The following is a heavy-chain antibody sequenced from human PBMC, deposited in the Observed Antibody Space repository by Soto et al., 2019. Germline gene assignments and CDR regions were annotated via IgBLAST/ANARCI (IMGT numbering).Heavy chain of an antibody. D-gene: IGHD5-12*01. CDR1: GYTFTSSG. CDR2: ISAYNGNT. CDR3: ARDRRWLQSDAFDI. V-gene: IGHV1-18*01. J-gene: IGHJ3*02. Sequence: QVQLVQSGAEVKKPGASVKVSCKASGYTFTSSGISWVRQAPGQGLEWMGWISAYNGNTNYAQKLKGRVTMTTDTSTSTAYMEMRSLRSDDTAVSYCARDRRWLQSDAFDIWGQGTMVTVSS.